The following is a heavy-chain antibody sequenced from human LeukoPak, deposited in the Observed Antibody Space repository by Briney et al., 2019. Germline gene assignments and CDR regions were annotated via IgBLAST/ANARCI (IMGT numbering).Heavy chain of an antibody. V-gene: IGHV4-30-2*01. CDR2: IYHSGST. J-gene: IGHJ5*02. CDR1: GGSISSGGYY. CDR3: ARVIVVVPARWFDP. Sequence: SETLSLTCTVSGGSISSGGYYWSWIRQPPGKGLEWIGYIYHSGSTYYNPSLKSRVTISVDRSKNQFSLKLSSVTAADTAVYYCARVIVVVPARWFDPWGQGTLVTVSS. D-gene: IGHD2-2*01.